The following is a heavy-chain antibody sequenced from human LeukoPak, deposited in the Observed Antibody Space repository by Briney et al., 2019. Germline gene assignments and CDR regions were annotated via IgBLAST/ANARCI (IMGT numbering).Heavy chain of an antibody. D-gene: IGHD3-16*02. CDR2: INPNSGGT. J-gene: IGHJ4*02. V-gene: IGHV1-2*02. CDR1: GYTFTGYY. CDR3: ARGAYDYVWGSYRPFDY. Sequence: ASVKVSCKASGYTFTGYYMHWVRQAPGQGLEWMGWINPNSGGTNYAQKFQGRVTMTRDTSISTAYMELSRLRSDDTAVYYCARGAYDYVWGSYRPFDYWGQGTLVTVSS.